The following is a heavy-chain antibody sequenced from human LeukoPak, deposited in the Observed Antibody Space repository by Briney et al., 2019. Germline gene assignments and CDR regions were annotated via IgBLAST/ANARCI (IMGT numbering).Heavy chain of an antibody. CDR2: IRSKAYGGTT. V-gene: IGHV3-49*04. D-gene: IGHD1-1*01. J-gene: IGHJ4*02. CDR1: GFTFGDYA. CDR3: TRDNFTTGTTGGLEAYYFDY. Sequence: PGGSLRLSCSASGFTFGDYAMSWVRQAPGKGLEWVGFIRSKAYGGTTEYAASVKGRFTISRDDSKSIAYLQMNSLKTEDTAVYYCTRDNFTTGTTGGLEAYYFDYWGQGTLVTVSS.